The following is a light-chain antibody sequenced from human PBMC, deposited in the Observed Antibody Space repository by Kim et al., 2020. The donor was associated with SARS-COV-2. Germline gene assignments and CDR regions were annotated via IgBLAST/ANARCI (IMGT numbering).Light chain of an antibody. CDR3: QSYDSINHWV. V-gene: IGLV6-57*01. J-gene: IGLJ3*02. CDR1: SGSIASNY. Sequence: KTVTISCTRSSGSIASNYVQWYQQRPGSSPTTVIYEDNQRPSGVPDRFSGSIDSSSNSASLTISGLKTEDEADYYCQSYDSINHWVFGGGTQLTVL. CDR2: EDN.